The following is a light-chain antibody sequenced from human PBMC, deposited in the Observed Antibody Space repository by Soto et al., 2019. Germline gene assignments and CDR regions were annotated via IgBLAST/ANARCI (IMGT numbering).Light chain of an antibody. V-gene: IGLV1-40*01. J-gene: IGLJ1*01. CDR3: QSYDSSLSGYV. CDR2: GNS. Sequence: VLTQPPSVSGDPGQRVTISCTGSSSNIGAGYDVHWYQQLPGTAPKVLIYGNSNRPSGVPDRFSGSKSGTSASLAITGLQAEDEADYYCQSYDSSLSGYVFGTGTKVTVL. CDR1: SSNIGAGYD.